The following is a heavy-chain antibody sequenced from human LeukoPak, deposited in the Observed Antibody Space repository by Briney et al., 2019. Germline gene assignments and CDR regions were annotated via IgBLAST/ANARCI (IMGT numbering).Heavy chain of an antibody. CDR1: GYTFNSYG. Sequence: GASVKVSYKASGYTFNSYGISWVRQAPGQGLEWMGWISAYNGNTNYAQKLQGRVTMTTDTSTSTAYMELRSLRSDDTAVYYCARDHRDYGDYWLDYWGQGKLVTVSS. V-gene: IGHV1-18*01. J-gene: IGHJ4*02. D-gene: IGHD4-17*01. CDR3: ARDHRDYGDYWLDY. CDR2: ISAYNGNT.